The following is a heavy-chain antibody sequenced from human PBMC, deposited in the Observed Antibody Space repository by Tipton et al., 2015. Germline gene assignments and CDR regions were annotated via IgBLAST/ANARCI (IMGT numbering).Heavy chain of an antibody. V-gene: IGHV4-4*02. Sequence: TLSLTCSVSGDSISSSNWWSWVRQPPGKGLEWIGSIDYSGSTYYNPSLKSRVTISVDTSKNQFSLKLSSVTAADTAVYYCAMYPRFLEWLSSNYYGMDVWGQGTTVTVSS. CDR3: AMYPRFLEWLSSNYYGMDV. CDR1: GDSISSSNW. J-gene: IGHJ6*02. D-gene: IGHD3-3*01. CDR2: IDYSGST.